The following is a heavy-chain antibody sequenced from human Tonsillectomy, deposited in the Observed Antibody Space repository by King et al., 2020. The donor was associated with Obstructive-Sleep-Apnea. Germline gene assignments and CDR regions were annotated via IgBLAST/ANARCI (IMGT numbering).Heavy chain of an antibody. D-gene: IGHD2-15*01. CDR1: GGSISNYY. CDR2: IHYSGRT. CDR3: ARHLAGEPYCYYYGMDV. J-gene: IGHJ6*02. V-gene: IGHV4-59*08. Sequence: VQLQESDPGLMKPSETLSLTCKVSGGSISNYYWSWIRQPPGKGLEWIGYIHYSGRTKYNPSLKSRVTVSVDTSKNQFSLKVTSVTAADTAVYYCARHLAGEPYCYYYGMDVWGQGTTVTVSS.